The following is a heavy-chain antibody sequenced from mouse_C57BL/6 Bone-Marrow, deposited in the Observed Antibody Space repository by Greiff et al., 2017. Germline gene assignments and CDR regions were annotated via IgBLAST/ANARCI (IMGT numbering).Heavy chain of an antibody. CDR3: TPFYYGSSPVGY. D-gene: IGHD1-1*01. CDR2: IDPEDGDT. CDR1: GFNIKDYY. V-gene: IGHV14-1*01. Sequence: EVQLQESGAELVRPGASVKLSCTASGFNIKDYYMHWVKQRPEQGLEWIGRIDPEDGDTEYAPKFQGKATMTADTSSNTAYLQLSSLTSEDTAVYYCTPFYYGSSPVGYWGQGTTLTVSS. J-gene: IGHJ2*01.